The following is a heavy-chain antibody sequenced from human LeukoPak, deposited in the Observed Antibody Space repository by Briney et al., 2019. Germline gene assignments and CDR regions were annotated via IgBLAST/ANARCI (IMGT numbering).Heavy chain of an antibody. CDR2: ISYDGSNK. CDR1: GFTFSSYG. Sequence: PGRSLRLSCAASGFTFSSYGMHWVRQAPGKGLEWVAVISYDGSNKYYADSAKGRFTISRDNSKNTLYLQMNSLRAEDTAVYYCAKSLGGDRFDYWGQGTLVTVSS. V-gene: IGHV3-30*18. CDR3: AKSLGGDRFDY. J-gene: IGHJ4*02. D-gene: IGHD4-17*01.